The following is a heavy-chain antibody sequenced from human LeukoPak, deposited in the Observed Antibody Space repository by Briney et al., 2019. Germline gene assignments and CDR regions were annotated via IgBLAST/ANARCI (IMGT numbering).Heavy chain of an antibody. Sequence: GGSLRLSCAASGFTVSSNYMSWVRQAPGKGLEWVSVIYSGGSTYYTDSVKGRFTISRDNSKNTLYLQMNSLRAEDTAVYYCARELYGDYGPYFDYWGQGTLVTVSS. V-gene: IGHV3-66*01. CDR3: ARELYGDYGPYFDY. J-gene: IGHJ4*02. D-gene: IGHD4-17*01. CDR1: GFTVSSNY. CDR2: IYSGGST.